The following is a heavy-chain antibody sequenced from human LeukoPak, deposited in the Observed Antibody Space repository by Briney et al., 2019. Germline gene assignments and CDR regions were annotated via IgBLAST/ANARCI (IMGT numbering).Heavy chain of an antibody. CDR2: ISSSGSTI. V-gene: IGHV3-11*01. CDR3: ARDFLVVVAAIPLNWFDP. J-gene: IGHJ5*02. CDR1: GFTFSDYY. D-gene: IGHD2-15*01. Sequence: GGSLRLSCAASGFTFSDYYMSWIRQAPGKGLEWVSYISSSGSTIYYADSVKGRFTISRDNAKNSLYLQMNSLRAEDTAVYYCARDFLVVVAAIPLNWFDPWGQGTLVTVSS.